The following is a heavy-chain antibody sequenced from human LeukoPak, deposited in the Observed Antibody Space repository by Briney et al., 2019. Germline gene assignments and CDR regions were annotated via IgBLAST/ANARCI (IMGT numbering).Heavy chain of an antibody. V-gene: IGHV4-39*01. J-gene: IGHJ4*02. D-gene: IGHD5-18*01. CDR1: GGSIGTSDYY. CDR3: ARIANVDMAMVNFDY. Sequence: PSETLSLTCTVSGGSIGTSDYYWAWLRQPPEKGLEWIGTIYYSGSTFYNPSLKTRVTIFLDTPKNQFSLKLTSVTAVDTAVYYCARIANVDMAMVNFDYWGQGALVTVSS. CDR2: IYYSGST.